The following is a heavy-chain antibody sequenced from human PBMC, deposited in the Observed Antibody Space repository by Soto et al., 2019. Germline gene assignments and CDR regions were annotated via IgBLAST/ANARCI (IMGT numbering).Heavy chain of an antibody. Sequence: GGSLRLSCAASGFTFSSYAMSWVRQAPGKGLEWVSAISGSGGSTGYADSVKGRFTISRDNAKNSLYLQMNSLRAEDTALYYCAKDIRYKAAVRNNWFDPWGQGTLVTVSS. CDR1: GFTFSSYA. CDR2: ISGSGGST. CDR3: AKDIRYKAAVRNNWFDP. J-gene: IGHJ5*02. D-gene: IGHD6-13*01. V-gene: IGHV3-23*01.